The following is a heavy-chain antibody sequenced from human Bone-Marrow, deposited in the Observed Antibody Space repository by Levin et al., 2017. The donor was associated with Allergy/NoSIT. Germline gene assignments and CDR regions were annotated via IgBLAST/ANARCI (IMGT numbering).Heavy chain of an antibody. J-gene: IGHJ4*02. Sequence: PSETLSLTCSVSGTSISSWYWSWIRQPAGKGLEWIGRIHTTGGTSYNSSLQSRVTISVDASNNQFSLKLTSMTAADTAVYYCAKYAVVPSAHFDSWGQGILVIVSS. CDR3: AKYAVVPSAHFDS. CDR1: GTSISSWY. CDR2: IHTTGGT. D-gene: IGHD2-2*01. V-gene: IGHV4-59*10.